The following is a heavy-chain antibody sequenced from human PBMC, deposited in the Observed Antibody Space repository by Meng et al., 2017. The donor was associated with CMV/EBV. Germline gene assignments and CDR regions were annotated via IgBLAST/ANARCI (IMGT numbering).Heavy chain of an antibody. D-gene: IGHD2-2*01. CDR1: GGSISSSSYY. J-gene: IGHJ5*02. V-gene: IGHV4-39*01. Sequence: SETLSLTCTVSGGSISSSSYYWGWIRQPPGKGLEWIGSIYYSGSTYYNPSLKSRVTISVDTSKNQFSLKLSSVTAADTAVYYCASYWYQLLEDNYNLFDPWGQGTLVTVSS. CDR3: ASYWYQLLEDNYNLFDP. CDR2: IYYSGST.